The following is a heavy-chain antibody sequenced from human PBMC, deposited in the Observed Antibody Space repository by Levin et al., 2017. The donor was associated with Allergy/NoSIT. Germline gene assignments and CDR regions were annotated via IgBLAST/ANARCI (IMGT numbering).Heavy chain of an antibody. V-gene: IGHV4-31*02. Sequence: LRLSCNVSGGSITSGGYYWTWIRHHPGKGLEWIGYIFYPGLTYYNPSLKSRVTTSVDTSKNQFSLRLTSVTASDTAVYFCPRDGGGSRAANYYHYMDVWGKGTTVTVSS. CDR1: GGSITSGGYY. CDR3: PRDGGGSRAANYYHYMDV. CDR2: IFYPGLT. J-gene: IGHJ6*03. D-gene: IGHD3-10*01.